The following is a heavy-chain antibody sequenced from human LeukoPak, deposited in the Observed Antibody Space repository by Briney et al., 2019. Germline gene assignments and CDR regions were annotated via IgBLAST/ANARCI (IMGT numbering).Heavy chain of an antibody. CDR2: IYSGGST. CDR3: ARWYCSSTSCYYFDY. V-gene: IGHV3-53*01. J-gene: IGHJ4*02. D-gene: IGHD2-2*01. CDR1: GFTVSSNY. Sequence: GGSLRLSCAASGFTVSSNYMSWVRQAPGKGLEWVSVIYSGGSTYYADSVKGRFTISRDNSKNTLYLQMNSLRAEDTAVYYCARWYCSSTSCYYFDYWGQGTLVTVSS.